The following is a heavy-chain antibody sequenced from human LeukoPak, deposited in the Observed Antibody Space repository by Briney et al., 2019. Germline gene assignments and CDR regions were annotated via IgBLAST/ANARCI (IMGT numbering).Heavy chain of an antibody. V-gene: IGHV1-8*01. D-gene: IGHD4-23*01. CDR1: VYSFTSYD. J-gene: IGHJ4*02. CDR2: MKPNSGST. CDR3: ARVGQDGGNPFDY. Sequence: ASVKVSCKASVYSFTSYDINWVRQAPGQGLERMGWMKPNSGSTGYAQKFQGRVTMTRNTSISTAYMELSSLRSEDTAVYYCARVGQDGGNPFDYWGQGTLVTVSS.